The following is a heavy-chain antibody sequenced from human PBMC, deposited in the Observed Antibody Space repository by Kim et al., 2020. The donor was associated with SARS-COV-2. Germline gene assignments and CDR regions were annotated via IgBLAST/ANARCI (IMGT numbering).Heavy chain of an antibody. CDR3: GKGDGDWFSLDAFDI. CDR1: GFTFSSYA. Sequence: GGSLRLSGAASGFTFSSYAMSWVRQAPGKGLEWVSIIYSGGSSKYYADSVKGRFTISRDNSKNTLYLQMNSLRAGETAVYYCGKGDGDWFSLDAFDIWGQGTMATVSS. V-gene: IGHV3-23*03. D-gene: IGHD3-9*01. CDR2: IYSGGSSK. J-gene: IGHJ3*02.